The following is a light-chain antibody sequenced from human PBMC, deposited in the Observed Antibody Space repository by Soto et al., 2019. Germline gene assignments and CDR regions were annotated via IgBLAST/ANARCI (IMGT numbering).Light chain of an antibody. Sequence: DIVMTQSPDSLAVSLGARPTINCNSRRSVLYSSNNKNYLAWYQQKKGQPPKXXIYWASTRESGVPDRFSGSGYGTDFNLTISSLQAEDVAVYYCQQYYSTPRTFGQGTKVDIK. CDR1: RSVLYSSNNKNY. V-gene: IGKV4-1*01. J-gene: IGKJ1*01. CDR3: QQYYSTPRT. CDR2: WAS.